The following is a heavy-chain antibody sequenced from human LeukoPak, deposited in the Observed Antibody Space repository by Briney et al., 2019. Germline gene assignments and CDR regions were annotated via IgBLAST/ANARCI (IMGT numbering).Heavy chain of an antibody. D-gene: IGHD3-22*01. V-gene: IGHV3-7*01. J-gene: IGHJ6*03. CDR3: ARVGVVVRTNYYYYMDV. CDR1: GLTFSSYW. CDR2: IKQDGSEK. Sequence: PGGSLRLSCAASGLTFSSYWMSWVRQAPGKGLEWVANIKQDGSEKYYVDSVKGRFTISRDNAKNSLYLQMNSLRAEDTAVYYCARVGVVVRTNYYYYMDVWGKGTTVTVSS.